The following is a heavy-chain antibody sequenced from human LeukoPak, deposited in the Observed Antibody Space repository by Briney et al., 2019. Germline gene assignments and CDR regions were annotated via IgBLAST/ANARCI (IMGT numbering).Heavy chain of an antibody. CDR3: ARGYYGSGSYFRGMDV. D-gene: IGHD3-10*01. CDR2: IYYSGST. CDR1: GGSISSYY. V-gene: IGHV4-59*01. Sequence: SENLSLTCTVSGGSISSYYWSWIRQPPGKGLEWIGYIYYSGSTNYNPSLKSRVTISVDTSKDQFSLKLSSVTAADTAVYYCARGYYGSGSYFRGMDVWGQGTTVTVSS. J-gene: IGHJ6*02.